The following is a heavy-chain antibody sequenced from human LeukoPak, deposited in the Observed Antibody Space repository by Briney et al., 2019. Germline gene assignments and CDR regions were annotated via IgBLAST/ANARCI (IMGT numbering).Heavy chain of an antibody. Sequence: GGSLRLSCATSGFTFSSYWMHWVRQAPGKGLVWVSRMNTDGSIINYADSVKGRFTISRDNAKNTLYLQMNSLRAEDTAVHYCARARRSGGITLIRGVKDRGWFDSWGQGTLVTVSS. J-gene: IGHJ5*01. V-gene: IGHV3-74*01. CDR3: ARARRSGGITLIRGVKDRGWFDS. CDR2: MNTDGSII. D-gene: IGHD3-10*01. CDR1: GFTFSSYW.